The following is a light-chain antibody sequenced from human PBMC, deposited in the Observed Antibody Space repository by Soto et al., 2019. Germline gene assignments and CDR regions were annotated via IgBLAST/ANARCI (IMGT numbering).Light chain of an antibody. CDR1: QSLGGN. CDR2: DAS. CDR3: QQYGSSPTWT. Sequence: EIVMTQSPATLAVSPGDTATLSCRASQSLGGNLAWYQQKRGQAPRLLIYDASSRASGIPARFSGSGSGTDFTLTISRLEPEDFAVYYCQQYGSSPTWTFGQGTKVDIK. J-gene: IGKJ1*01. V-gene: IGKV3-20*01.